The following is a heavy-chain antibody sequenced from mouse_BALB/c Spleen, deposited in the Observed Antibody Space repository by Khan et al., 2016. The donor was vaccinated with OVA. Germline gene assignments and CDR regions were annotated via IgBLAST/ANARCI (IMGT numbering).Heavy chain of an antibody. CDR3: ARRVLRWDFDY. D-gene: IGHD1-1*02. CDR2: IIPSFGDT. V-gene: IGHV1-7*01. CDR1: SYTFINYW. Sequence: VQIQESEAELAKPGASVKMSCKAASYTFINYWILWVKQRLGQGLEWIGYIIPSFGDTENNQHFTDNAKLTADKSSRTSYMPLSTLNSEDSALYYCARRVLRWDFDYWGQGTTLTVSS. J-gene: IGHJ2*01.